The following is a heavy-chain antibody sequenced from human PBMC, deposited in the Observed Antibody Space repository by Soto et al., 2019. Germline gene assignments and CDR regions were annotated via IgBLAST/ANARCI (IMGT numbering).Heavy chain of an antibody. CDR1: GGTFSSYA. CDR2: IIPIFGTA. V-gene: IGHV1-69*01. CDR3: ARGPDIVVVVAATPPPRYNWFDP. D-gene: IGHD2-15*01. J-gene: IGHJ5*02. Sequence: QVQLVQSGAEVKKPGSSVKVSCKASGGTFSSYAISWVRQAPGQGLEWMGGIIPIFGTANYAQKFQRRVTITADESTSTAYMELSSLRSEDTAVYYCARGPDIVVVVAATPPPRYNWFDPWGQGTLVTVSS.